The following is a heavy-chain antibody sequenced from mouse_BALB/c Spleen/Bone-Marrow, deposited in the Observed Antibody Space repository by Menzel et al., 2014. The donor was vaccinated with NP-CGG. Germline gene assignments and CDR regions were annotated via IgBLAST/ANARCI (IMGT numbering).Heavy chain of an antibody. D-gene: IGHD2-14*01. CDR1: GYTFTDYA. J-gene: IGHJ4*01. CDR3: ARSGKVRNAMDY. V-gene: IGHV1S137*01. Sequence: VQLQQSGAELVRPGVSVKISCKGSGYTFTDYAIHWVKRSHAKSLEWIGLISGYYGAAIYNQKFKGKATMTVDKSSSTAYMDLARLTAEDAAIYYCARSGKVRNAMDYWGQGTSVTVSS. CDR2: ISGYYGAA.